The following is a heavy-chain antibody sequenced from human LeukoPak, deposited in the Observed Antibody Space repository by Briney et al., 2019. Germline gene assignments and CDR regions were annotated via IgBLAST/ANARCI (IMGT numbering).Heavy chain of an antibody. J-gene: IGHJ4*02. CDR1: GFTFGDYA. D-gene: IGHD3-22*01. CDR2: IYSDVTT. V-gene: IGHV3-66*01. Sequence: GGSLRLSCTTSGFTFGDYAMTWVRQAPGKGLQWVSVIYSDVTTYYADSVKGRFTISRDNSKNTLDLQMNSLRAEDTAVYYCARDSPQYYDSSGYSDYWGQGTLVTVSS. CDR3: ARDSPQYYDSSGYSDY.